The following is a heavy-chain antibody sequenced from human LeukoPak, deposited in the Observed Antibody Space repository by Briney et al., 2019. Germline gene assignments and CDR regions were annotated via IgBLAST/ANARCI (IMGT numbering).Heavy chain of an antibody. CDR1: GFTFSSYG. D-gene: IGHD3-9*01. Sequence: GRSLRLSCAASGFTFSSYGMHWVHQAPGKGLEWVAVLWYDGSNKYYADSVKGRFTISRDNSKNTLYLQMDSLRAEDTAVYYCARGDYDILTGSYDYWGQGTLVTVSS. CDR3: ARGDYDILTGSYDY. V-gene: IGHV3-33*01. CDR2: LWYDGSNK. J-gene: IGHJ4*02.